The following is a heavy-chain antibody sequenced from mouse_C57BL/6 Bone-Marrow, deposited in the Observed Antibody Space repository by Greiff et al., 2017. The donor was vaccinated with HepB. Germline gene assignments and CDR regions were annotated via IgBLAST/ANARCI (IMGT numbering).Heavy chain of an antibody. D-gene: IGHD1-1*02. CDR1: GYTFTSYG. J-gene: IGHJ2*01. Sequence: VKLVESGAELARPGASVKLSCKASGYTFTSYGISWVKQRTGQGLEWIGEIYPRSGNPYYNEKFKGKATLTADKSSSTAYMELRSLTSEDSAVYFCASHYVENYFDYWGQGTTLTVSS. V-gene: IGHV1-81*01. CDR2: IYPRSGNP. CDR3: ASHYVENYFDY.